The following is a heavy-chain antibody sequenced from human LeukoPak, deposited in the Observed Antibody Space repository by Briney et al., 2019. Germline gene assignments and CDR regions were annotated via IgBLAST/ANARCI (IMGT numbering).Heavy chain of an antibody. CDR3: ARPLSYYGSGYYAFDI. CDR2: INHSGST. J-gene: IGHJ3*02. D-gene: IGHD3-10*01. CDR1: GVSISSSNSY. Sequence: SETLSLTCTVSGVSISSSNSYWGWIRQPPGKGLEWIGEINHSGSTNYNPSLKSRVTISVDTSKNQFSLKLSSVTAADTAVYYCARPLSYYGSGYYAFDIWGQGTMVTVSS. V-gene: IGHV4-39*07.